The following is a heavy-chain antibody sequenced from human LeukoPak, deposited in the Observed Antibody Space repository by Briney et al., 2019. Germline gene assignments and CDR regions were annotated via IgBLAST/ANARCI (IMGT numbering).Heavy chain of an antibody. CDR2: IRYDGSNT. CDR3: TKDDSTHWYYFDY. V-gene: IGHV3-30*02. D-gene: IGHD6-19*01. J-gene: IGHJ4*02. Sequence: GGSLRLSCAVAGFRFSSYGMDWVRQAPGKGLEWVAFIRYDGSNTYYADSVKGRFTISRDNSKNTLYLQMNSLRPEDTAMYYCTKDDSTHWYYFDYWGQGTLVTVSP. CDR1: GFRFSSYG.